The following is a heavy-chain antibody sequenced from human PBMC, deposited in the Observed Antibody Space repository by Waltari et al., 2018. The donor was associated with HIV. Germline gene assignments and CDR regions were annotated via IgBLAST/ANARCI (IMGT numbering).Heavy chain of an antibody. CDR2: IIGSGDTT. V-gene: IGHV3-23*01. Sequence: EVQLLESGGGLVQPGGSLRLSCAVSGFVFKYYAMRWVRQAPGKGLGCGSGIIGSGDTTYFTDSVRGPFTISLYNHQNKLFLQINGLRAEDTSIYYCATYEFRGDRGAFDFWGQGTQVTVPS. CDR1: GFVFKYYA. J-gene: IGHJ4*02. CDR3: ATYEFRGDRGAFDF. D-gene: IGHD3-10*01.